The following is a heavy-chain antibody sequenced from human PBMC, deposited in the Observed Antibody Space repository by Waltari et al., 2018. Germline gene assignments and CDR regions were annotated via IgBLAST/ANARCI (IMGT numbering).Heavy chain of an antibody. V-gene: IGHV1-8*01. Sequence: QVQLAQSGAEVKKPGASVKVSCKASGYTFISYDINWVRQAAGHGLEWMGWMNPNRGNTGFAKKVQGRVAMTRNTSISTAYMELSSLRSEDTAVYCCARGVRIVGTTTGNYYFDYWGQGSLVTASS. J-gene: IGHJ4*02. CDR1: GYTFISYD. CDR3: ARGVRIVGTTTGNYYFDY. D-gene: IGHD5-12*01. CDR2: MNPNRGNT.